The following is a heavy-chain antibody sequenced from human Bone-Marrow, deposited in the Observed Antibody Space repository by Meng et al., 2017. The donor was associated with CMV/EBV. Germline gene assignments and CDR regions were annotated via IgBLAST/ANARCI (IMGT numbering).Heavy chain of an antibody. CDR3: AASYNWNDPVFDY. Sequence: SETLSLTCTVSGGSISSSTYYWGWIRQPPGKGLEWIGSVYYSGSGYYNPTLKSRVTISVDKSKNLELRFVTAADTAVYYCAASYNWNDPVFDYWGQGTLVTVSS. J-gene: IGHJ4*02. CDR1: GGSISSSTYY. CDR2: VYYSGSG. D-gene: IGHD1-1*01. V-gene: IGHV4-39*06.